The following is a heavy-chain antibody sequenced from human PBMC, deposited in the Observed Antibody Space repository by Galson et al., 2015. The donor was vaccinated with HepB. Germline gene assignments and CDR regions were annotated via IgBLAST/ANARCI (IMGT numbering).Heavy chain of an antibody. CDR1: CGSGNSGMYY. CDR3: ARRPISLGAFDI. V-gene: IGHV4-61*01. D-gene: IGHD2-21*01. J-gene: IGHJ3*02. Sequence: DTLSLTCTVSCGSGNSGMYYWTWIRAPPGEGVEGIGFIYYSGSTNYNPSLKSRVTLSDDESKNHISLRLSSVTAADTAVYYCARRPISLGAFDIWGQGTMVTVSS. CDR2: IYYSGST.